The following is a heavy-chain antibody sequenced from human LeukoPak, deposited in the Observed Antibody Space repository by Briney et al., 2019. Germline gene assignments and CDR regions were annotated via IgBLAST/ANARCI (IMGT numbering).Heavy chain of an antibody. CDR2: INPNSGGT. J-gene: IGHJ4*02. D-gene: IGHD6-19*01. CDR1: GYTFTGYY. Sequence: ASVKVSCKASGYTFTGYYMHWVRQAPGQGLEWMGWINPNSGGTNYAQKFQGRVTMTRDTSISTAYMELSRLRSDDTAVYYCARERETIAVAGTPFDYWDQGTLVTVSS. V-gene: IGHV1-2*02. CDR3: ARERETIAVAGTPFDY.